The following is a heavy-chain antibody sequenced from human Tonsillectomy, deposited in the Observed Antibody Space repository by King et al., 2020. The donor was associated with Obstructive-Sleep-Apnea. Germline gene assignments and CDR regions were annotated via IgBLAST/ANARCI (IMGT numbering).Heavy chain of an antibody. J-gene: IGHJ4*02. CDR3: VGYYFDY. V-gene: IGHV3-33*03. CDR2: IYYDGSNK. Sequence: QLVQSGGGVVQPGRSLRLSCVASGFTFRDYGMHWVRQAPGKGLEWLAMIYYDGSNKDYSDSVKGRYTISRDNSKNTLYLQMNSLRVDATALYFCVGYYFDYWGQGTLVTVSS. D-gene: IGHD6-25*01. CDR1: GFTFRDYG.